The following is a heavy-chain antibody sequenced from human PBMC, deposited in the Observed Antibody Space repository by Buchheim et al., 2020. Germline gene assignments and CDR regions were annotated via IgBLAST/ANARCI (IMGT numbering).Heavy chain of an antibody. Sequence: QVQLQESGPGLVKPSETLSLTCTVSGGSISSYYWSWIRQPPGKGLEWIGYIYYSGSTNYNPSPKSRVTISVDTSKNQFSLKLSSVTAADTAVYYCAGSLGYCSGGSCYGERQGFDYWGQGTL. CDR2: IYYSGST. CDR1: GGSISSYY. J-gene: IGHJ4*02. CDR3: AGSLGYCSGGSCYGERQGFDY. D-gene: IGHD2-15*01. V-gene: IGHV4-59*08.